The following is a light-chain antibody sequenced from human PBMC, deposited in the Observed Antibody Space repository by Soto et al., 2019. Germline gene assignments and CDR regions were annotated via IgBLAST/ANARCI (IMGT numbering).Light chain of an antibody. CDR3: AAWDDRVSGSYV. V-gene: IGLV1-47*01. CDR1: SSNIGSNY. CDR2: RNN. Sequence: QSALTQPPSASGTPGQRVTISCSGSSSNIGSNYVYWYQQLPGTAPKLLMYRNNKRPSGVPDRFSGSKSGTSASLAISGLRSEDEADYYCAAWDDRVSGSYVFGTGTRSPS. J-gene: IGLJ1*01.